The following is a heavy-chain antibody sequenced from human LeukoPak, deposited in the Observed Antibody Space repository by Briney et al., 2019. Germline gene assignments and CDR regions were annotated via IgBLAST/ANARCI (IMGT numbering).Heavy chain of an antibody. D-gene: IGHD6-19*01. Sequence: GGSLRLSCAASGXTFSNYAMSWVRQAPGKGLEWVSSMSGSGGSTYYADSVKGRFTISRDNSKNTLYLQMNNLRAEDTALYYCAKNQGQWLVPVDYWGQGTLVTVSS. CDR2: MSGSGGST. V-gene: IGHV3-23*01. J-gene: IGHJ4*02. CDR1: GXTFSNYA. CDR3: AKNQGQWLVPVDY.